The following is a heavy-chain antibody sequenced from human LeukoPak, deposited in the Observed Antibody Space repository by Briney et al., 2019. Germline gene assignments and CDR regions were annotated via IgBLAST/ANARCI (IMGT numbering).Heavy chain of an antibody. D-gene: IGHD3-22*01. V-gene: IGHV4-34*01. CDR3: ARDRPHYYDSSGYYHWYFDL. Sequence: PSETLSLTCAVYGGSFSGYYWSWIRQPPGKGLEWIGEINHSGSTNYNPSLKSRVTISVDTSKNQFSLKLSSVTAADTAVYYCARDRPHYYDSSGYYHWYFDLWGRGTLVTVSS. J-gene: IGHJ2*01. CDR1: GGSFSGYY. CDR2: INHSGST.